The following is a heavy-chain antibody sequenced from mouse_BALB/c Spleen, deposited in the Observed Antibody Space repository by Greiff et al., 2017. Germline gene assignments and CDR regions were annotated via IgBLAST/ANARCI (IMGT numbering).Heavy chain of an antibody. Sequence: VQGVESGPGLVAPSQSLSITCTVSGFSLTDYGVSWIRQPPGKGLEWLGVIWGGGSTYYNSALKSRLSISKDNSKSQVFLKMNSLQTDDTAMYYCAKLTVLRVYAMDYWGQGTSVTVSS. CDR3: AKLTVLRVYAMDY. V-gene: IGHV2-6-5*01. CDR1: GFSLTDYG. J-gene: IGHJ4*01. D-gene: IGHD3-3*01. CDR2: IWGGGST.